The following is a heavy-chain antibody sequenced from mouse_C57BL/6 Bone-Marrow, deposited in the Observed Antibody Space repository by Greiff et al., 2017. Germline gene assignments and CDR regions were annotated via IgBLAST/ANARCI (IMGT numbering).Heavy chain of an antibody. Sequence: VKLMESGPGLVAPSQSLSITCTASGFSLTSYAISWVRQPPGKGLELLGVIWTGGGTNYNSALKSRLSISKDNSKSQVFLKMSSLQTDDTARYYWARGAVGGYWGQGTTLTVSS. CDR2: IWTGGGT. CDR1: GFSLTSYA. V-gene: IGHV2-9-1*01. J-gene: IGHJ2*01. D-gene: IGHD1-1*01. CDR3: ARGAVGGY.